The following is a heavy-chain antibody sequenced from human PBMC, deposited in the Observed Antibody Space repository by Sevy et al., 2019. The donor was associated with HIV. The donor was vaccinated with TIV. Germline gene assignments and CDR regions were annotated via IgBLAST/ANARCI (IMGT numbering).Heavy chain of an antibody. Sequence: GGSLRLSCAASGFTFGNYAMSWVRQAPGKGLEWVASISCNGGNKYYADSVKGRFTVSRDNSKNTLDLQKNNLRADDTAVEYCATGLSHRMVGVDTWFDSWGQGTLVTVSS. CDR1: GFTFGNYA. D-gene: IGHD5-18*01. CDR2: ISCNGGNK. CDR3: ATGLSHRMVGVDTWFDS. V-gene: IGHV3-23*01. J-gene: IGHJ5*01.